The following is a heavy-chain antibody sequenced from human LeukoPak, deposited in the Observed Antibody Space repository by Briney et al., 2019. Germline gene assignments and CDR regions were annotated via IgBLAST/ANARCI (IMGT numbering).Heavy chain of an antibody. CDR3: ASCPLLYLNWCGEGMDV. J-gene: IGHJ6*02. CDR1: GVSFSNSY. V-gene: IGHV4-59*01. CDR2: IFYTGGT. Sequence: PSETLSLTCNVSGVSFSNSYWSWIRQPPGKGLEWIGYIFYTGGTIYNPSFKSRLTISFDTSNNQFSLDLISMTAVDAAVYYCASCPLLYLNWCGEGMDVWGEGTKVTV. D-gene: IGHD3-9*01.